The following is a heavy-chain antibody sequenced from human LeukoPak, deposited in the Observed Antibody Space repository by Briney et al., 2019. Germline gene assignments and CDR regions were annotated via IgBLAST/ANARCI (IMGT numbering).Heavy chain of an antibody. J-gene: IGHJ4*02. Sequence: ASVKVSCKASGYTFTSYGISWVRQAPGQGLEWMGWISAYNGNTNYAQKFQGRVTITADESTSTAYMELSSLRSEDTAVYYCARVVESYGYYFDYWGQGTLVTVSS. D-gene: IGHD5-18*01. CDR1: GYTFTSYG. CDR2: ISAYNGNT. CDR3: ARVVESYGYYFDY. V-gene: IGHV1-18*01.